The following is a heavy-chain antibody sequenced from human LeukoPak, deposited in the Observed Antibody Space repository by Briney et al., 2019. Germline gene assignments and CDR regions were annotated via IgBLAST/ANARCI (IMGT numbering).Heavy chain of an antibody. J-gene: IGHJ4*02. CDR2: ISGSGGST. D-gene: IGHD3-22*01. V-gene: IGHV3-23*01. CDR3: AASNWYYYDSSGYYPQFDY. CDR1: GFTFSNYA. Sequence: GGSLRLSCAASGFTFSNYAMSWVRQAPGKGLEWVSAISGSGGSTYYADSVKGRFTISRDNSKNTLYLQMNSLRAEDTAVYYCAASNWYYYDSSGYYPQFDYWGQGTLVTVSS.